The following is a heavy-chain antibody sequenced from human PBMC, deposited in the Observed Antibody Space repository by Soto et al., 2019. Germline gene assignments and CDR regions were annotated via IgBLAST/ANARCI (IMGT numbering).Heavy chain of an antibody. Sequence: EVQLVESGGGVVQPGGSLRLSCAASGLTVSSSQMSWVRQAPGKGLEWVSVIYTGGSEYYADSVKGRFTISRDSSKNTLYLQMNSLRVEDTAVYYCARASAASFDYWGQGTLVTVSS. J-gene: IGHJ4*02. V-gene: IGHV3-66*01. D-gene: IGHD2-15*01. CDR2: IYTGGSE. CDR1: GLTVSSSQ. CDR3: ARASAASFDY.